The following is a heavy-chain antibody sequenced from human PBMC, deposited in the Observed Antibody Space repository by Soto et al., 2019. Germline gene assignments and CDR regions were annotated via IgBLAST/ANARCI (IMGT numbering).Heavy chain of an antibody. CDR1: GYLFTAYS. CDR2: DNPSGGST. Sequence: GASVKVSCKASGYLFTAYSMHWVRLAPGQGLEWMGVDNPSGGSTKYAQNFQGRVTMTRDTSTTTIYMELSSLRSDDTAIYYCAREENCSGGTCYSEYFHRWGQGTLVTVSS. D-gene: IGHD2-15*01. J-gene: IGHJ1*01. CDR3: AREENCSGGTCYSEYFHR. V-gene: IGHV1-46*01.